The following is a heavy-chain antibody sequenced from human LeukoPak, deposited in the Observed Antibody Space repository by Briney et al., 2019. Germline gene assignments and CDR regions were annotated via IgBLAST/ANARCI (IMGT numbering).Heavy chain of an antibody. Sequence: SGPTLVKPTQTLTLTCTFSGLSLSTPGVGVGWIRQPPGKALEWLALLYFDGDKRYTPSLKSRLTIAKDPSKDQVLLTVTDMAPVDTATYYCAHRAVAGLLFDFWGQGTLVTVSS. D-gene: IGHD6-13*01. CDR2: LYFDGDK. V-gene: IGHV2-5*02. CDR1: GLSLSTPGVG. J-gene: IGHJ4*02. CDR3: AHRAVAGLLFDF.